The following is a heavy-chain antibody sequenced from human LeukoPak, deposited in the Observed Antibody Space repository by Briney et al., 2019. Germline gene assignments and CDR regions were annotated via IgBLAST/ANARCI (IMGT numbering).Heavy chain of an antibody. D-gene: IGHD3-22*01. V-gene: IGHV3-30*02. Sequence: PGGSLRLSCAASGFTFSSYGMHWVRQAPGKGLEWVAFIRYDGSNKYYADSVKGRFTISRDNSKNTLYLQMNSLRAEDTAVYYCVREDSSGYYYSGIRFDYWGQGTLVTVSS. J-gene: IGHJ4*02. CDR1: GFTFSSYG. CDR3: VREDSSGYYYSGIRFDY. CDR2: IRYDGSNK.